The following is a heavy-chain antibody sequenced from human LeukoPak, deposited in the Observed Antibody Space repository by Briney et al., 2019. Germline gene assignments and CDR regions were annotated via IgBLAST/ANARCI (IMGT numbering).Heavy chain of an antibody. J-gene: IGHJ4*02. CDR1: GGSVSSGSYY. CDR2: IYYSGCT. D-gene: IGHD4-17*01. Sequence: SETLSLTCTVSGGSVSSGSYYWSWIRQPPGKGLEWIGYIYYSGCTNYNPSLKSRVTISVDTSKNQFSLKLSSVTAADTAVYYCARENYGELDYWGQGTLVTVSS. CDR3: ARENYGELDY. V-gene: IGHV4-61*01.